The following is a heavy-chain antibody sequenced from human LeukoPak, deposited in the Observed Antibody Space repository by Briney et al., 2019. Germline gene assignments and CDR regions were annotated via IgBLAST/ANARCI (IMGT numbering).Heavy chain of an antibody. D-gene: IGHD3-22*01. V-gene: IGHV1-8*01. CDR1: GYTFTSYD. J-gene: IGHJ2*01. CDR2: MNPNSGNT. Sequence: ASVKVSCKASGYTFTSYDINWVRQATGQGLEWMGWMNPNSGNTGYAQKFQGRVTMTRNTSISTAYMELSSLRSEDTAVYYCAKDMGYYDSSGYSWYFDLWGRGTLVTVSS. CDR3: AKDMGYYDSSGYSWYFDL.